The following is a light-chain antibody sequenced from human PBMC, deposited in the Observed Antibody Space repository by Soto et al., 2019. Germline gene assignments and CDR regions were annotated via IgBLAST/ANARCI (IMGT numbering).Light chain of an antibody. V-gene: IGKV3-20*01. CDR1: QSVSNNY. J-gene: IGKJ1*01. CDR2: GAS. CDR3: QQYGSPGT. Sequence: EIGLTQSPCTLSLSPGERATLSCRASQSVSNNYLAWYQQKPGQAPRLLIYGASNRATGIPDRFSGSGSGTDFTPTISRLEPEDFAVYYCQQYGSPGTFGQGTKVDIK.